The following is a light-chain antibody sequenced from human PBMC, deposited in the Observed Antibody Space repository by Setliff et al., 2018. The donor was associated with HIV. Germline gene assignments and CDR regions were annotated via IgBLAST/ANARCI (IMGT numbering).Light chain of an antibody. V-gene: IGLV2-23*02. CDR2: EVS. CDR3: SSFASSITGR. CDR1: SSDVGGYNL. Sequence: QSALTQPASVSGSPGQSITISCTGTSSDVGGYNLVSWYQQHPGKAPKLLIFEVSKRPSGVSDRFAGSKSGNTASLTISGLQTEDGADYHCSSFASSITGRFGGGTKGTVL. J-gene: IGLJ2*01.